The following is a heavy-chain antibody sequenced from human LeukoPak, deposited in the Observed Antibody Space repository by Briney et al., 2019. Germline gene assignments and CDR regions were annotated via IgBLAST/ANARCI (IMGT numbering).Heavy chain of an antibody. J-gene: IGHJ5*02. D-gene: IGHD2-2*01. CDR2: IYYSGST. V-gene: IGHV4-30-4*08. Sequence: ASETLSLTCTVSGGSISSGDYYWSWIRQPPGKGLEWIGYIYYSGSTYYNPSLKSRVTISVDTSKNQFSLKLSSVTAADTAVYYCVPEYQLLDNWFDPWGQGTLVTVSS. CDR3: VPEYQLLDNWFDP. CDR1: GGSISSGDYY.